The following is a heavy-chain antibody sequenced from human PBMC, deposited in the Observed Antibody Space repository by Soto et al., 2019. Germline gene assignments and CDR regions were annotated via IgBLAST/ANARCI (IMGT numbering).Heavy chain of an antibody. D-gene: IGHD5-12*01. CDR2: LSAYTGNT. Sequence: VXPAPGQGLEWMGWLSAYTGNTNSAQKLQGRVTMTTDPSTSTAYMELRSLTSKDTAMYYCAREQGPKCGYEYSYYYYGMEVWCQGTTVTVSS. J-gene: IGHJ6*02. V-gene: IGHV1-18*01. CDR3: AREQGPKCGYEYSYYYYGMEV.